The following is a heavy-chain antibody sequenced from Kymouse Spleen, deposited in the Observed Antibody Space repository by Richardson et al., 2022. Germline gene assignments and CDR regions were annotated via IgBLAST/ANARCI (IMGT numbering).Heavy chain of an antibody. CDR2: IKSKTDGGTT. CDR1: GFTFSNAW. V-gene: IGHV3-15*01. CDR3: TTL*PRSTTTTTVWTS. D-gene: IGHD3-22*01. J-gene: IGHJ6*02. Sequence: EVQLVESGGGLVKPGGSLRLSCAASGFTFSNAWMSWVRQAPGKGLEWVGRIKSKTDGGTTDYAAPVKGRFTISRDDSKNTLYLQMNSLKTEDTAVYYCTTL*PRSTTTTTVWTSGAKGPRSPSPQ.